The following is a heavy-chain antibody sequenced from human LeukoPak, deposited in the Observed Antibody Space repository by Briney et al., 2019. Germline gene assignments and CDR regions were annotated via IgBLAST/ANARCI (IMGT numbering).Heavy chain of an antibody. D-gene: IGHD2-15*01. V-gene: IGHV4-34*01. CDR2: ISLSGRT. CDR3: ARGPRKICSGGSCYSDY. J-gene: IGHJ4*02. CDR1: RVSFRGYY. Sequence: PSEALSLTCAVYRVSFRGYYWSWIRQPPGKGLHWLGAISLSGRTNYNPSFKSRVTIPVDTSKNQFSLNLSSVTAADTAVYYCARGPRKICSGGSCYSDYWGQGTLVTVFS.